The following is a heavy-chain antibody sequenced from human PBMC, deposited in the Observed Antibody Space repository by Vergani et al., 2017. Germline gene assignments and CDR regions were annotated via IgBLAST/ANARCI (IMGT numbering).Heavy chain of an antibody. CDR1: GYTFTSYG. J-gene: IGHJ5*02. Sequence: VQLLESGGGLVQPGGSLRLSCAASGYTFTSYGISWVRQAPGQGLEWMGWISAYNGNTNYAQKFQGRVTITADKSTSTAYMELSSLRSEDTAVYYCAGYDWGLYNWFDPWGQGTLVTVSS. D-gene: IGHD5-12*01. CDR3: AGYDWGLYNWFDP. CDR2: ISAYNGNT. V-gene: IGHV1-18*01.